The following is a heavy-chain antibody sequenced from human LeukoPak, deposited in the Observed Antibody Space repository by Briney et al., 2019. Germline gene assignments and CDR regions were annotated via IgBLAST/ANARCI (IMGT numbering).Heavy chain of an antibody. CDR2: IKHSGST. Sequence: PSETLSLTCAVYGGSFSGYYWSWIRQPPGKGLEWVGEIKHSGSTNYNPSLKSRVTISVDTSKNQFSLKLSSVTAADTAVYYCARGQCSGGSCYPLGMDVWGQGTTVTVSS. CDR3: ARGQCSGGSCYPLGMDV. J-gene: IGHJ6*02. CDR1: GGSFSGYY. D-gene: IGHD2-15*01. V-gene: IGHV4-34*01.